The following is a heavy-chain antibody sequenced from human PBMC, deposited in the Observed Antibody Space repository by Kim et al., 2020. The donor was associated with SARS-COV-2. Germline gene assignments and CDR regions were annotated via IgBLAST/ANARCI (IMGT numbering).Heavy chain of an antibody. CDR2: ISWNSGSI. J-gene: IGHJ5*02. V-gene: IGHV3-9*01. Sequence: GGSLRLSCAASGFTFGDYAMHWVRQAPGKGLEWVSGISWNSGSIGYADSVKGRFTISRDNAKNSLYLQMNSLRAEDTALYYCAKGEASGFWDWFDPWGQGTLVTVSS. CDR3: AKGEASGFWDWFDP. CDR1: GFTFGDYA. D-gene: IGHD3-10*01.